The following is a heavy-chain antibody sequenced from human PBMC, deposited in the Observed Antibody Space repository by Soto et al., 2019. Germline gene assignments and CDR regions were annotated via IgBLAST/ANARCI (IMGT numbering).Heavy chain of an antibody. CDR1: GGSISRYY. Sequence: QVQLQESGPGLVKPSETLPLTCTVSGGSISRYYWSWIRQPPGKGLEWIGYIYYSGSTNYNPSLKSRVTISVDTSKNQFSLKLSSVTAADTAVYYCARENAVSGDWFDPWGQGTLVTVSS. CDR3: ARENAVSGDWFDP. J-gene: IGHJ5*02. V-gene: IGHV4-59*01. D-gene: IGHD2-8*01. CDR2: IYYSGST.